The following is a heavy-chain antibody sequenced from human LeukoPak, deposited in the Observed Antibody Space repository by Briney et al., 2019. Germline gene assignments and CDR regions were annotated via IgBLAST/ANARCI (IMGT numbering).Heavy chain of an antibody. CDR1: GFTFSSYA. Sequence: GGSLRLSCAASGFTFSSYAMSWVRQAPGKGLEWVSAISGSGGSTYYADSVKGRFTISRDNSKNTLYLQMNSLRAEDTAVYYCAKMPQYCSGTSCYVGSFDYWGQGTLVTVSS. CDR2: ISGSGGST. CDR3: AKMPQYCSGTSCYVGSFDY. D-gene: IGHD2-2*01. J-gene: IGHJ4*02. V-gene: IGHV3-23*01.